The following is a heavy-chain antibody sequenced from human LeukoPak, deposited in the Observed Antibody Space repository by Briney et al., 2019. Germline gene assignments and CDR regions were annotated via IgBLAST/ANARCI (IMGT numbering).Heavy chain of an antibody. CDR1: GFTFSSYA. J-gene: IGHJ5*02. D-gene: IGHD5-12*01. V-gene: IGHV3-23*01. CDR3: AKEKVATSFSA. CDR2: ISGSGDST. Sequence: GGSLRLSCAASGFTFSSYAMSWVRQAPGEGLEYVAAISGSGDSTYHADSVKGRFTISRDNSKDTLNLQMNSLRAEDTAVYYCAKEKVATSFSAWGQGTLVTVSS.